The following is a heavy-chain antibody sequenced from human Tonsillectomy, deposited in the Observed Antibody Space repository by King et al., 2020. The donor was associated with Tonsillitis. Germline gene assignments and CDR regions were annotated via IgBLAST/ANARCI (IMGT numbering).Heavy chain of an antibody. Sequence: QLVQSGGGVVQPGRSLRLSCEASGFTFRSYGMHWVRQAPAKGLEWVAVISFDGSNKYYADSVKGRFTISRDNSENTLYLQMNSLRAEDTAVYYCAKDQVRLSSSSRVCAYWGQGTLVTVSS. V-gene: IGHV3-30*18. CDR2: ISFDGSNK. CDR3: AKDQVRLSSSSRVCAY. D-gene: IGHD6-6*01. J-gene: IGHJ4*02. CDR1: GFTFRSYG.